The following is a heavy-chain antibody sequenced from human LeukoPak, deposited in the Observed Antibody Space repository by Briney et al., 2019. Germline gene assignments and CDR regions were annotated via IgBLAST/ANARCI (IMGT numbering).Heavy chain of an antibody. CDR2: INGDGKST. D-gene: IGHD4-17*01. Sequence: GGSLRLARAASGFRSSSHSMNWVRQAPGKGLVWVSRINGDGKSTTYADSVMGRFTISRDNAKNTLYLQMNSLRAEDTAVYYCAREHYGPEYWGQGTLVTVSS. V-gene: IGHV3-74*01. CDR1: GFRSSSHS. J-gene: IGHJ4*02. CDR3: AREHYGPEY.